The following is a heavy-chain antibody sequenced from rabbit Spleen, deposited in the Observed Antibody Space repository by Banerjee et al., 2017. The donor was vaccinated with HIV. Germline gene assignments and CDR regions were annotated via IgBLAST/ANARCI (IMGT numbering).Heavy chain of an antibody. CDR3: ARDGVGGSYFAL. V-gene: IGHV1S7*01. CDR2: IDPIFGIT. Sequence: HLKESGGSLVQPGGSLKLSCTASGFTLSSYYMNWVRQAPGKGLEWIGYIDPIFGITYYANWVNGRFSISRENAQNTVFLQMTSLTAADTATYFCARDGVGGSYFALWGPGTLVTVS. J-gene: IGHJ4*01. CDR1: GFTLSSYY. D-gene: IGHD8-1*01.